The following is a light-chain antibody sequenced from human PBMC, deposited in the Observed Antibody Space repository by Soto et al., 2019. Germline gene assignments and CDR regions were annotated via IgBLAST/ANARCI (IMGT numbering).Light chain of an antibody. Sequence: QSALTQPASVSGSPGQSITISCIGTSSDVGGYDYVSWYRQHSGKAPKLLIYDVSDRASGISSRFSGSKSGNTASLTISGLQAEDDDDYYCCSFTSITGVVVFGGGTKLTVL. V-gene: IGLV2-14*01. CDR3: CSFTSITGVVV. CDR1: SSDVGGYDY. CDR2: DVS. J-gene: IGLJ3*02.